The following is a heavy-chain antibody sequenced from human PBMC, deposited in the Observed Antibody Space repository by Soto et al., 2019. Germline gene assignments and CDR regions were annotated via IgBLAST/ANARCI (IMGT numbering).Heavy chain of an antibody. CDR2: INAGNGNT. Sequence: QVQLVQSGAEVKKPGASVKVSCKASGYTFTSYAMHWVRQAPGQRLEWMGWINAGNGNTKYSQKFQGRVTITRDTSASTAYMELSSLRSEDTAVYYCARDRSYGSGSPNRYYYYYMDVWGKGTTVTVSS. V-gene: IGHV1-3*01. CDR1: GYTFTSYA. CDR3: ARDRSYGSGSPNRYYYYYMDV. D-gene: IGHD3-10*01. J-gene: IGHJ6*03.